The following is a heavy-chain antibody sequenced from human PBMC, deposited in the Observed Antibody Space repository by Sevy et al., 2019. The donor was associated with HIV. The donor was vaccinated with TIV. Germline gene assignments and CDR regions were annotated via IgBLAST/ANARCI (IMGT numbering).Heavy chain of an antibody. CDR2: ISAYNGNT. CDR3: ARNRKRGSNYEVFDY. Sequence: ASVKVSCKASGYTFTSYGINWVRQAPGQGLEWMGWISAYNGNTNYAQKLQGRVTMTTDTSTSTAYMELRSLRSDDTAVYYCARNRKRGSNYEVFDYWGQGTLVTVSS. CDR1: GYTFTSYG. V-gene: IGHV1-18*01. J-gene: IGHJ4*02. D-gene: IGHD1-26*01.